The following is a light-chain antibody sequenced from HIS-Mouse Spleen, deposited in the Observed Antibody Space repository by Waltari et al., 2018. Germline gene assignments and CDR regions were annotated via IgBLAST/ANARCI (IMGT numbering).Light chain of an antibody. V-gene: IGLV2-23*01. Sequence: QSALTQPASVSGSPGQSITISCTGTSSDFGSYNLVSWYQQHPVKAPKLMIYEGSKRPSGVSNRFCGSKSGNTASLTISGLQAEDEADYYCCSYAGSSTWVFGGGTKLTVL. CDR1: SSDFGSYNL. J-gene: IGLJ3*02. CDR3: CSYAGSSTWV. CDR2: EGS.